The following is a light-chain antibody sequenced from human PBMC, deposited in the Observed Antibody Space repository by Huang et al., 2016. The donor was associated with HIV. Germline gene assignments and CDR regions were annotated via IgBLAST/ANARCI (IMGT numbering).Light chain of an antibody. CDR2: GAS. Sequence: EIVLMQSPGILSLSPGERAALSCRASESVISDYLAWYQLRPGQPPRLLIYGASSRAPGIPERFSGSGSGTDFTLTISRLEPEDLAVYYCQQYGDSPRTFGQGTRVEIK. CDR3: QQYGDSPRT. V-gene: IGKV3-20*01. CDR1: ESVISDY. J-gene: IGKJ1*01.